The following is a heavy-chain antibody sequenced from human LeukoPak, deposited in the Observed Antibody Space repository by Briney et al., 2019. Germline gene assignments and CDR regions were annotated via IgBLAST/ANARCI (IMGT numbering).Heavy chain of an antibody. D-gene: IGHD3-22*01. V-gene: IGHV4-61*02. CDR1: GGSISSGSYY. CDR2: IYTSGST. J-gene: IGHJ4*02. Sequence: PSETLSLTCTVSGGSISSGSYYWSWIRQPAGKGLEWIGRIYTSGSTNYNPSLKSRVTISVDRSKNQFSLKLSSVTAADTAVYYCARSPFDSSAYFPFDYWGQGNLVTVSS. CDR3: ARSPFDSSAYFPFDY.